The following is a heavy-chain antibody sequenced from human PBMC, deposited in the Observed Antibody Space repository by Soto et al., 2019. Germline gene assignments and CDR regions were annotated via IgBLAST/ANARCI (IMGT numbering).Heavy chain of an antibody. Sequence: GGSLRLSCAASGFTFSVYAMNWVRQAPGKGLEWVSYISSGSSNIYYADSVKGRFTISRDNAKNSLYLQMNSLRDEDTAVYYCARDHARDSSGWYSDYWGQGTLVTVS. J-gene: IGHJ4*02. CDR3: ARDHARDSSGWYSDY. CDR2: ISSGSSNI. D-gene: IGHD6-19*01. V-gene: IGHV3-48*02. CDR1: GFTFSVYA.